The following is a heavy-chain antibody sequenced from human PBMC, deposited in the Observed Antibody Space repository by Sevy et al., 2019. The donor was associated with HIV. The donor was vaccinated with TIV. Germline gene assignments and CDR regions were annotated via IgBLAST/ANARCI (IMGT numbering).Heavy chain of an antibody. Sequence: GGSLRLSCAASGFTVSSNYMSLVRQAPGKGLEWVSVIYSGGSTYYADSVKGRFTISKDNSKNTLYLQMNSLRAEDTAVYYCARNSGSYYGAYFDYWGQGTLVTVSS. V-gene: IGHV3-53*01. CDR3: ARNSGSYYGAYFDY. J-gene: IGHJ4*02. CDR1: GFTVSSNY. CDR2: IYSGGST. D-gene: IGHD1-26*01.